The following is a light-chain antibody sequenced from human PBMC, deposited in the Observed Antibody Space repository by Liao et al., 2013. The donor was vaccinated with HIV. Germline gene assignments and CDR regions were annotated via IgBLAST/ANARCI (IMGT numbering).Light chain of an antibody. CDR3: QLWDSSSDHPYV. Sequence: SYELTQPPSVSVSPGQTASITCSGDKLGEKYACWYQQKPGQSPVLVIYRDNKRPSGTPERFSGSNSGNTATLTISSVEAGDEADYYCQLWDSSSDHPYVFGTGTQVTVL. J-gene: IGLJ1*01. CDR1: KLGEKY. V-gene: IGLV3-1*01. CDR2: RDN.